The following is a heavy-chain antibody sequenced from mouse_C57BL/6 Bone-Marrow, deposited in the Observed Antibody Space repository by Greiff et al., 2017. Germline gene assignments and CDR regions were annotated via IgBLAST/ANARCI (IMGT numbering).Heavy chain of an antibody. CDR2: IYPRDGST. CDR3: ASLAYCSNYGFAY. CDR1: GYTFTSYD. V-gene: IGHV1-85*01. J-gene: IGHJ3*01. Sequence: VKLQESGPELVKPGASVKLSCKASGYTFTSYDINWVKQRPGQGLEWIGWIYPRDGSTKYNEKFMGKATLTVDTSSSTAYMELHSLASEDSAVYFCASLAYCSNYGFAYWGQGTLVTVSA. D-gene: IGHD2-5*01.